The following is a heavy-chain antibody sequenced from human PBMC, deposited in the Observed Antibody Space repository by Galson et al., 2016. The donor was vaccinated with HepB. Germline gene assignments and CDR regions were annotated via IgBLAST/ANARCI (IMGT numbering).Heavy chain of an antibody. V-gene: IGHV4-39*01. D-gene: IGHD3-16*02. CDR2: MYYSGSN. J-gene: IGHJ5*02. Sequence: LSLTCSVSGGNVIVTSSTSYWVWIRQPPGKGLEWIGSMYYSGSNYYNPSLKSRVTISADRSKSQFSLNLTSVTAADTALYFCSRLSFYPTLTGLDPWGQGILVTVSS. CDR1: GGNVIVTSSTSY. CDR3: SRLSFYPTLTGLDP.